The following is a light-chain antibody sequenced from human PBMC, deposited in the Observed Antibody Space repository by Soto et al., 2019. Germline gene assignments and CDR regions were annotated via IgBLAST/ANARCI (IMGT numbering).Light chain of an antibody. CDR2: DAS. CDR1: QSVSGY. CDR3: QQRSDWRVT. V-gene: IGKV3-11*01. J-gene: IGKJ3*01. Sequence: EIVLTQSPATLSFSPGERATLSCRASQSVSGYLAWYQQKPGQAPRLLIYDASNRATGIPARFSGSGSGTDFTLTISSLEPEDFAVYYCQQRSDWRVTFGPGTKVDIK.